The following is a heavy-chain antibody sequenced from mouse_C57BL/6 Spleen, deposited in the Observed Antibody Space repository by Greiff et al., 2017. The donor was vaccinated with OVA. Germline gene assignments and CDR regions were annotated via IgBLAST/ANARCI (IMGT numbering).Heavy chain of an antibody. V-gene: IGHV1-62-2*01. CDR3: ARHEGGDYGSSYAMDY. Sequence: VKLQESGAELVKPGASVKLSCKASGYTFTEYTIHWVKQRSGQGLEWIGWFYPGSGSIKYNEKFKDKATLTADKSSSTVYMELSRLTSEDSAVYFCARHEGGDYGSSYAMDYWGQGTSVTVSS. D-gene: IGHD1-1*01. J-gene: IGHJ4*01. CDR1: GYTFTEYT. CDR2: FYPGSGSI.